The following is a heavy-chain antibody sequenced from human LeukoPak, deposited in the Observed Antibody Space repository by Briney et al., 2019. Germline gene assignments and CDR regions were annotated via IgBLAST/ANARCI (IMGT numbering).Heavy chain of an antibody. V-gene: IGHV4-39*01. Sequence: SETLSLTCTVSGGSISSSNYYWGWIRQPPGMGLEWIGIIYYTGSTYYNPSLKSRVTISVDTSKSQFSLKLSSVTAADTAVYYCARLSGSGSYFSSVIYFDYWGQGTLVTVSS. CDR3: ARLSGSGSYFSSVIYFDY. CDR1: GGSISSSNYY. J-gene: IGHJ4*02. CDR2: IYYTGST. D-gene: IGHD3-10*01.